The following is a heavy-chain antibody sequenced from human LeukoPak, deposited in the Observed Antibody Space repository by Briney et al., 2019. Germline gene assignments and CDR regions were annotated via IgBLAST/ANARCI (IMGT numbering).Heavy chain of an antibody. CDR3: ARGYDTSGYYHDY. CDR2: IWYDGGNK. CDR1: GFTFSSQG. J-gene: IGHJ4*02. D-gene: IGHD3-22*01. Sequence: GGSLRLSCAASGFTFSSQGMHWVRQAPGKGLEWVALIWYDGGNKYYADSAKGRFTTSRDNSKNTLYLQMNSLRAEDTAVYYCARGYDTSGYYHDYWGQGTLVTVSS. V-gene: IGHV3-33*01.